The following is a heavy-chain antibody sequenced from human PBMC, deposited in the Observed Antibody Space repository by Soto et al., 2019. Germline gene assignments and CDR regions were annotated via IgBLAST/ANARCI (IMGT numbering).Heavy chain of an antibody. J-gene: IGHJ5*01. Sequence: QITLKEPGPTLVKPTQTLTLTCTFSGFSLSTHGVGVGWVRQPAGKALEWLALIYWDDDKRYSASLNSRLTITKDTSKNQVVLTMTIMDPVDTATYYCAHAMLYCTGGSCSTWFDSWGQGTLVTVSS. CDR3: AHAMLYCTGGSCSTWFDS. CDR1: GFSLSTHGVG. D-gene: IGHD2-15*01. CDR2: IYWDDDK. V-gene: IGHV2-5*02.